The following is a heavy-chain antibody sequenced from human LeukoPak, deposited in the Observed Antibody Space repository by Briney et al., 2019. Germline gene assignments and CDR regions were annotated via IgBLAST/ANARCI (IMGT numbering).Heavy chain of an antibody. Sequence: ASVKVSCKASRSTFISYYMHWVRQAPGQGLEWMGIINPSGGSTSYTQNFQGRLTMTRDTSTSTVYMELSSLRSEATAVDYCARGTGASMVTHFDCWGQGTLVT. CDR2: INPSGGST. CDR3: ARGTGASMVTHFDC. D-gene: IGHD5-18*01. CDR1: RSTFISYY. V-gene: IGHV1-46*01. J-gene: IGHJ4*02.